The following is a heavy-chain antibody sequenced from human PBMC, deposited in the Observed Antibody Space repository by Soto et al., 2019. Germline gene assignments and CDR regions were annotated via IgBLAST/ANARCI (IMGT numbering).Heavy chain of an antibody. CDR2: VIPMFGTT. J-gene: IGHJ6*02. D-gene: IGHD6-6*01. CDR3: VREKSIASVRYEWGMDG. V-gene: IGHV1-69*01. CDR1: GGSFSGNA. Sequence: QVQLVQSGAEVQKPGSSVKVSCKSSGGSFSGNAISWVRQAPGQGPEWMGGVIPMFGTTNFARKFQDRIAIPAGESSSTAYMELSRLLSEGTAVYYGVREKSIASVRYEWGMDGWGQGSTVMVAS.